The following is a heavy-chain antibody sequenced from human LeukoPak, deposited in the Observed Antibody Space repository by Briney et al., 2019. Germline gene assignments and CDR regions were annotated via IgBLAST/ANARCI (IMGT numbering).Heavy chain of an antibody. CDR2: IKQDGSEK. V-gene: IGHV3-7*01. J-gene: IGHJ4*02. Sequence: GGSLRLSCAASGFTFSSYSMNWVRQAPGKGLEWVANIKQDGSEKYYVDSVKGRFTISRDNAKNSLYLQMTSLRAEDTAVYYCATDKDWTYLDYWGQGTLVTVSS. D-gene: IGHD3/OR15-3a*01. CDR1: GFTFSSYS. CDR3: ATDKDWTYLDY.